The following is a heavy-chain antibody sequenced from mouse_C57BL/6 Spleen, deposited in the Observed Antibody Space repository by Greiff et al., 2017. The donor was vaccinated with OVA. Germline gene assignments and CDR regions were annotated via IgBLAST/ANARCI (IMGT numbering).Heavy chain of an antibody. J-gene: IGHJ4*01. V-gene: IGHV1-19*01. CDR1: GYTFTDYY. Sequence: EVQLQESGPVLVKPGASVKMSCKASGYTFTDYYMNWVKQSHGKSLEWIGVINPYNGGTSYNQKFKGKATLTVDKSSSTAYMELNGLTSEDSAVYYCPRSNDYDAMDYWGQGTSVTVSS. CDR2: INPYNGGT. CDR3: PRSNDYDAMDY.